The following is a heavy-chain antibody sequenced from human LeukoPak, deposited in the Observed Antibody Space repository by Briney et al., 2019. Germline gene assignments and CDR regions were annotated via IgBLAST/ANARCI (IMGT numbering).Heavy chain of an antibody. D-gene: IGHD2-21*02. CDR3: ARESPACGEDCFFDY. CDR1: GFTFRSYE. CDR2: ISSSGSTI. V-gene: IGHV3-48*03. J-gene: IGHJ4*02. Sequence: PGGSLRLSCAASGFTFRSYEMNWVRQAPGKGLEWVSYISSSGSTIYYADSVKGRFTISRDNSRNTLYLQMNSLRSDDTAVYYCARESPACGEDCFFDYWGQGTLVTVSS.